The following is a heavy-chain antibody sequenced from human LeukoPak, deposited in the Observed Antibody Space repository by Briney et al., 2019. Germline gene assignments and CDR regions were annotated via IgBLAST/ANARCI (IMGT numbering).Heavy chain of an antibody. CDR2: IQYDGSDK. CDR1: GFTFSNYG. J-gene: IGHJ4*02. CDR3: RAPSDY. V-gene: IGHV3-30*02. Sequence: PGGSLRLSCAASGFTFSNYGMHWVRQAPGKGLEWVAFIQYDGSDKYYADSVKGRFTISRDNSKNTLYLQMNSLRAEDTAVYYCRAPSDYWGQGTLVTVSS.